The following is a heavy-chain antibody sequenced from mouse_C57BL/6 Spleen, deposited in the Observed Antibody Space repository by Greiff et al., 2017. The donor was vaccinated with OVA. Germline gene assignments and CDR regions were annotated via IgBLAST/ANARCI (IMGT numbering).Heavy chain of an antibody. Sequence: QVQLQQPGAELVKPGASVQLSCKASGYTFTSYWMQWVKQRPGQGLEWIGEIDPSDSYTNYNQKFKGKATLTVDTSSSTAYMQLSSLKSEDAAVYYCARRETMVHFDYWGQGTTLTVSS. CDR1: GYTFTSYW. CDR2: IDPSDSYT. V-gene: IGHV1-50*01. J-gene: IGHJ2*01. D-gene: IGHD1-1*02. CDR3: ARRETMVHFDY.